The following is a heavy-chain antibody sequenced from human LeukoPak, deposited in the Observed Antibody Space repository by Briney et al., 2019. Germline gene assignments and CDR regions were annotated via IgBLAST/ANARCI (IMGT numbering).Heavy chain of an antibody. D-gene: IGHD4-17*01. V-gene: IGHV4-38-2*02. Sequence: SETLSLTCTVSGYSISSGYYWGWIRQPPGKGLEWIGSINHSGSTNYNPSLKSRVTISVDTSKNQFSLKLSSVTAADTAVYYCARGIESYGDYGYWGQGILVTVSS. CDR1: GYSISSGYY. CDR2: INHSGST. J-gene: IGHJ4*02. CDR3: ARGIESYGDYGY.